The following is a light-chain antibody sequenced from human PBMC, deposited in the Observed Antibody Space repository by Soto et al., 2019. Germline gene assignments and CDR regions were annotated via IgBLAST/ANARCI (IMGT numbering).Light chain of an antibody. CDR1: QSVRSN. V-gene: IGKV3-15*01. CDR3: QQYNNWPPWT. Sequence: EIVMTQSPVTLSVSPGERATLSCRASQSVRSNLAWYQQKPGQAPRLLMYDASTGATGIPARFSGSGSGTEFTLTISSLQSEDVAVYYCQQYNNWPPWTVAQGTKVDIK. J-gene: IGKJ1*01. CDR2: DAS.